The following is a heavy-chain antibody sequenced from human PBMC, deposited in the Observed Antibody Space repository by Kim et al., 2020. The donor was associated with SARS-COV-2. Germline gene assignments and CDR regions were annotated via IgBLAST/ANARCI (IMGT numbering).Heavy chain of an antibody. V-gene: IGHV3-48*03. D-gene: IGHD1-26*01. CDR3: ASLLRP. Sequence: SSGSTIYYADSVKGRFTISRDNAKNSLYLQMNSLRAEDTAVYYCASLLRPWGQGTLVTVSS. J-gene: IGHJ4*02. CDR2: SSGSTI.